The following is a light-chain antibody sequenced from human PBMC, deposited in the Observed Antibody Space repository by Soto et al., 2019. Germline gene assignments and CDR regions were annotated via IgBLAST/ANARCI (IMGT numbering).Light chain of an antibody. CDR2: AAS. Sequence: DIQMTQSPSSLSSSVVYRVTITCRASQSISSYLNWYQQKPGKAPKLLIYAASSLQSGVPSRFSGSGSGTDFTLTISSLQPEDFATYYCQQTYSTPRTFGQGTKV. J-gene: IGKJ1*01. V-gene: IGKV1-39*01. CDR1: QSISSY. CDR3: QQTYSTPRT.